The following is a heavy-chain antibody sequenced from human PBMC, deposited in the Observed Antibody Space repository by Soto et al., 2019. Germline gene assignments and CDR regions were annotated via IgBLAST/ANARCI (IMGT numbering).Heavy chain of an antibody. CDR3: AREPLT. CDR1: CGSISRGGYY. J-gene: IGHJ4*02. CDR2: IYYSGST. V-gene: IGHV4-31*03. Sequence: QVPLTQSGPGLVTPSQTLSLTCTVSCGSISRGGYYLIWIRQHPGKGLEWIVYIYYSGSTYYNTSLTSRVTLSVYTSKNQVSLKLSSVTAADTAVYYCAREPLTWGQGALVTVSA.